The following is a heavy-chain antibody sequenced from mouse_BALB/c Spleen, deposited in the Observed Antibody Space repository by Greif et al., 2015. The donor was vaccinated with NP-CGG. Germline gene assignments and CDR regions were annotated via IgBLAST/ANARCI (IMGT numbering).Heavy chain of an antibody. J-gene: IGHJ4*01. CDR2: INPYNDGT. V-gene: IGHV1-14*01. CDR1: GYTFTSYV. Sequence: VHVKQSGPELVKPGASVKMSCKASGYTFTSYVMHWVKQKPGQGLEWIGYINPYNDGTKYNEKFKGKATLTSDKSSSTAYMELSSLTSEDSAVYYCAREEYGPHYYAMDYWGQGTSVTVSS. D-gene: IGHD2-10*02. CDR3: AREEYGPHYYAMDY.